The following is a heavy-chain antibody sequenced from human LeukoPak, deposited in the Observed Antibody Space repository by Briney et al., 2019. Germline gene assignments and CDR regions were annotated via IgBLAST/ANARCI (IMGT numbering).Heavy chain of an antibody. CDR1: GFTFSSYA. D-gene: IGHD1-26*01. CDR2: ISSSSSTI. Sequence: PGGSLRLSCAASGFTFSSYAMHWVRQAPGKGLEWVSYISSSSSTIYYADSVKGRFTISRDNAKNSLYLQMNSLRAEDTAVYYCARGTLLNAFDIWGQGTMVTVSS. J-gene: IGHJ3*02. CDR3: ARGTLLNAFDI. V-gene: IGHV3-48*04.